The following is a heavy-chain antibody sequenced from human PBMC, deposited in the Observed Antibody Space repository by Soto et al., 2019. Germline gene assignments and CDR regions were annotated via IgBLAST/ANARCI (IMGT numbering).Heavy chain of an antibody. Sequence: SVKGSYNASGDSLSSYAISWVRQAPGQGLEWMGGIIPIFGTANYAQKFQCRVTITADKSTSTAYMELSSLRSEDTAVYYCARGRADIVVVPADIQHYHYYYGMDVWGQGTTVTVSS. J-gene: IGHJ6*02. CDR2: IIPIFGTA. CDR1: GDSLSSYA. CDR3: ARGRADIVVVPADIQHYHYYYGMDV. D-gene: IGHD2-2*01. V-gene: IGHV1-69*06.